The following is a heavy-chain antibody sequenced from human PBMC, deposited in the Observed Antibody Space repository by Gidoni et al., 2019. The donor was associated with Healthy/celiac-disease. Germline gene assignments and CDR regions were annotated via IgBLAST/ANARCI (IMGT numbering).Heavy chain of an antibody. Sequence: QLQLQQWGAGLLKPSETLSLTCAVYCGSFSGYYWSCIRQPQGKELEWIGEINHSGSTNYNPSLKSLIIISVDTSKNQFSLKLSSGTAAKTAVYYGARRKILGIAAVDVWGQGTTVTVSS. V-gene: IGHV4-34*01. CDR2: INHSGST. CDR1: CGSFSGYY. J-gene: IGHJ6*02. D-gene: IGHD6-13*01. CDR3: ARRKILGIAAVDV.